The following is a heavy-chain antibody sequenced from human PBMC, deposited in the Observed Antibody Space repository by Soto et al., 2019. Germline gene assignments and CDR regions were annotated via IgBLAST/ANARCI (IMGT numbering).Heavy chain of an antibody. CDR2: MYNTGST. J-gene: IGHJ6*02. CDR1: GRSISGYY. Sequence: SETLSLTCTVSGRSISGYYWSWIRQPPGKGLEWIGYMYNTGSTVYNPSFKSRVTISVDTSKSQFSLRLNSVTAADTAVYYCARDLWGYCGTDCYPLDVWGQGTTVTVSS. CDR3: ARDLWGYCGTDCYPLDV. D-gene: IGHD2-21*02. V-gene: IGHV4-59*01.